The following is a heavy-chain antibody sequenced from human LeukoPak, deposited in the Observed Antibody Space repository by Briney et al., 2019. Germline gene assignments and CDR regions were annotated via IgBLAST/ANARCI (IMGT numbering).Heavy chain of an antibody. CDR1: GYSISSGYY. V-gene: IGHV4-38-2*02. CDR2: IYHSGST. D-gene: IGHD6-13*01. CDR3: ANQQLVY. J-gene: IGHJ4*02. Sequence: SETLSLTCTVSGYSISSGYYWGWIRQPPGKGLEWIGSIYHSGSTYYNPSLKSRVTISVDTSKNQFSLKLSSVTAADTAVYYCANQQLVYWGQGTPVTVSS.